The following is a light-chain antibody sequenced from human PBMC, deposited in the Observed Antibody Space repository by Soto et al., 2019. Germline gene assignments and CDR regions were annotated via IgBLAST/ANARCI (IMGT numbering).Light chain of an antibody. Sequence: EIVMPPSQVTLSWSPGERAPLSCRASQSVRRNLAWYQKKPGQAPRLLISGASTRATGIPARFSGSGSGTEFTLTISRLQSEDFAVYYCQQYDNWPPLTCGGGTKGDIK. J-gene: IGKJ4*01. CDR3: QQYDNWPPLT. V-gene: IGKV3-15*01. CDR1: QSVRRN. CDR2: GAS.